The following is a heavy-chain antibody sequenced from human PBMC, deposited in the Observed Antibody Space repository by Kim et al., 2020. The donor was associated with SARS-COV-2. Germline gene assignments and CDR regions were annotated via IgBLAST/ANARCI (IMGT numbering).Heavy chain of an antibody. CDR2: INAGNGNT. Sequence: ASVKVSCKASGYTFTSYAMHWVRQAPGQRLEWMGWINAGNGNTKYSQKFQGRVTITRDTSASTAYMELSSLRSEDTAVYYCARSGRVVAATDPMGYWGQGTLVTVSS. CDR1: GYTFTSYA. V-gene: IGHV1-3*01. J-gene: IGHJ4*02. D-gene: IGHD2-15*01. CDR3: ARSGRVVAATDPMGY.